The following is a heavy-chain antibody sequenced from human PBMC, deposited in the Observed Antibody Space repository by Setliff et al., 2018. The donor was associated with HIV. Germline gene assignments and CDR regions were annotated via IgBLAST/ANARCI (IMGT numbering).Heavy chain of an antibody. CDR2: LSGAGGST. J-gene: IGHJ4*02. D-gene: IGHD3-10*01. CDR3: AKAVGLQWFGGYFDH. V-gene: IGHV3-23*01. CDR1: GGSFSAYY. Sequence: PSETLSLTCAVYGGSFSAYYWSWIRQPPGKGLEWVSALSGAGGSTYYADSVKGRFTISRDNYKNTLYLQMNSLRAEDTAVYYCAKAVGLQWFGGYFDHWGQGTPVTVSS.